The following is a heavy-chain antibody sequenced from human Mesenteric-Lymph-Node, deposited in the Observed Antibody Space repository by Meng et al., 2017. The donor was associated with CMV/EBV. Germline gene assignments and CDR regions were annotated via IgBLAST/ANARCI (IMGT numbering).Heavy chain of an antibody. CDR2: INHSGTT. Sequence: SETLSLTCGVYGGSFSGYYWSWIRQPPGKGLEWIGEINHSGTTNYSPSLKNRVTISADTSKNQFSLKLSSVTAADTAVYYCARDMVPASVGAFDIWGPGTLVT. J-gene: IGHJ3*02. CDR3: ARDMVPASVGAFDI. V-gene: IGHV4-34*01. D-gene: IGHD2-2*01. CDR1: GGSFSGYY.